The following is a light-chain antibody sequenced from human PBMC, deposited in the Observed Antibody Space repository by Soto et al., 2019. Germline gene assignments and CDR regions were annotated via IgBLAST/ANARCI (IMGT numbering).Light chain of an antibody. CDR1: QSLSSSY. CDR2: GAS. CDR3: KQFATSPLT. J-gene: IGKJ4*01. Sequence: NVLTQSPGTLSLSPGERATLTCRASQSLSSSYLAWYQQKPGQAPRLLIYGASSRATGIPDRFSGSGSGTDFTLTISRLEPEDFAVYYCKQFATSPLTLGGGTKVDIK. V-gene: IGKV3-20*01.